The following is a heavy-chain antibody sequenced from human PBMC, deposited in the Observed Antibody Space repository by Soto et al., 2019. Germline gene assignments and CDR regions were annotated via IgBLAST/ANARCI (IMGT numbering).Heavy chain of an antibody. CDR3: ARDKSDDFDY. V-gene: IGHV3-30*03. D-gene: IGHD3-3*01. CDR2: ISYDGSNK. J-gene: IGHJ4*02. Sequence: GGSLRLSCAASGFTFSSYSMNWVRQAPGKGLEWVAVISYDGSNKYYADSVKGRFTISRDNSKNTLYLQMNSLRAEDTAVYYCARDKSDDFDYWGQGTLVTVSS. CDR1: GFTFSSYS.